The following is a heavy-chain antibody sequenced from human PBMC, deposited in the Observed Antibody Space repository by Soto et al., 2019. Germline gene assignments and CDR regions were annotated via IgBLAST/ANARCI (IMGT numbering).Heavy chain of an antibody. J-gene: IGHJ4*02. CDR1: GGSISSRY. CDR2: IYIGGST. CDR3: ASALLDYGDYYFDY. V-gene: IGHV4-4*07. Sequence: PSETLSLTCTVSGGSISSRYWSWIRQPAGKGLEWIGRIYIGGSTNYNPSLESRVTMSVDTSRNQFSLKLSSVTAADTAVYYCASALLDYGDYYFDYWGPGTQVTVSS. D-gene: IGHD4-17*01.